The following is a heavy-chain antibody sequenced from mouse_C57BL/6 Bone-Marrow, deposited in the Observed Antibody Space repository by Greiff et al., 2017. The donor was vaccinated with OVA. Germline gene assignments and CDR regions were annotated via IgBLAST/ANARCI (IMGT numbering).Heavy chain of an antibody. J-gene: IGHJ2*01. CDR1: GYTFTEYT. D-gene: IGHD2-5*01. Sequence: VQLQQSGAELVKPGASVKLSCKASGYTFTEYTIHWVKQRSGPGHEWIGWFYPGSGSIKYNEKFKDKAPLTADNTSSTIYMELSRLTSEDSAAYFRARHDPYPYSNFDFDYWDQGTALSVTA. CDR3: ARHDPYPYSNFDFDY. V-gene: IGHV1-62-2*01. CDR2: FYPGSGSI.